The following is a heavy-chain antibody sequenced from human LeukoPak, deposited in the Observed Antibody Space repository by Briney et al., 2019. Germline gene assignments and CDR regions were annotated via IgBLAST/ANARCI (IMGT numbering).Heavy chain of an antibody. CDR1: GFTFSSHW. Sequence: GGSLRLSCVASGFTFSSHWMTWVRQAPGKGLEWVANIKEDGSEKNYVDSVKGRFTISRDNAKNSLYLQMNSLRAEDTAVYYCARGYTCGYWGQGTLVIVSS. D-gene: IGHD5-18*01. V-gene: IGHV3-7*04. J-gene: IGHJ4*02. CDR3: ARGYTCGY. CDR2: IKEDGSEK.